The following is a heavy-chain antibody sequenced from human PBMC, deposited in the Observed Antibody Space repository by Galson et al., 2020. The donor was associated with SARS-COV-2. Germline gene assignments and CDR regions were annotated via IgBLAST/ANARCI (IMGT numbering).Heavy chain of an antibody. J-gene: IGHJ6*02. CDR2: ISSSSSTI. Sequence: GESLKISCAASGFTFSSYSMNWVRQAPGKGLEWVSYISSSSSTIYYADSVKGRFTISRDNAKNSLYLQMNSLRAEDTAVYYCARDCCSGSSYYYYYGMDVWGQGTTVTVSS. CDR1: GFTFSSYS. D-gene: IGHD1-26*01. V-gene: IGHV3-48*04. CDR3: ARDCCSGSSYYYYYGMDV.